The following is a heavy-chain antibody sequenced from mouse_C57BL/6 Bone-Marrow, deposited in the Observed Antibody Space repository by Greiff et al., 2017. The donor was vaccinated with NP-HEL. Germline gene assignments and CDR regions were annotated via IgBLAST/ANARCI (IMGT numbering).Heavy chain of an antibody. CDR1: GYSFTGYY. J-gene: IGHJ1*03. V-gene: IGHV1-43*01. CDR3: ARLGKRYFDV. Sequence: VTLKVSGPELVKPGASVKISCKASGYSFTGYYMHWVKQSSEKSLEWIGEINPSTGGTSYNQKFKGKATLTVDKSSSTAYMQLKSLTSEDSAVYYCARLGKRYFDVWGTGTTVTVSS. CDR2: INPSTGGT. D-gene: IGHD2-1*01.